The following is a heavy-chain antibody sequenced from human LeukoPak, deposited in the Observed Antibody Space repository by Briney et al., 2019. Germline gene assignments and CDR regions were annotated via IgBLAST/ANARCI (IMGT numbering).Heavy chain of an antibody. CDR1: GGSFSGYY. CDR2: INHSGST. J-gene: IGHJ5*02. V-gene: IGHV4-34*01. D-gene: IGHD1-1*01. CDR3: AREGTAGTNLNWFDP. Sequence: PSETLSLTCAVYGGSFSGYYWSWIRQPPGKGLEWIGEINHSGSTNYNPSLKSRVTISVGTSKNQFSLKLSSVTAADTAVYYCAREGTAGTNLNWFDPWGQGTLVTVSS.